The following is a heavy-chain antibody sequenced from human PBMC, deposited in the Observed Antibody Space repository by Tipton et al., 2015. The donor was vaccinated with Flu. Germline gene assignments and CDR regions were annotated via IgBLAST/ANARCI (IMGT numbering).Heavy chain of an antibody. V-gene: IGHV4-34*01. J-gene: IGHJ3*02. CDR1: GGSFSGYY. D-gene: IGHD2-15*01. CDR2: INHSGST. Sequence: LRLSCAVYGGSFSGYYWSWIRQPPGKGLEWVGEINHSGSTNYNPSLKSRVTISVDTSKNQSSLKLTSVTAADTAVYYCAKHCSGGSCSHAFDIWGQGTMVTVSS. CDR3: AKHCSGGSCSHAFDI.